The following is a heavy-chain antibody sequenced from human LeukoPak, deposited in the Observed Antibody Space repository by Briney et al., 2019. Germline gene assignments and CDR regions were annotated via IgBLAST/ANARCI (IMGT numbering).Heavy chain of an antibody. J-gene: IGHJ6*02. Sequence: PSETLSLTCAVSGGSISSGGYSWSWIRQPPRKGLEWIGYIYHSGSTYYNPSLKSRVTISVDRSKNQFSLKLSSVTAADTAVYYCARDIARNGAAAGRRCYYYGMDVWGQGTTVTVSS. D-gene: IGHD6-13*01. V-gene: IGHV4-30-2*01. CDR2: IYHSGST. CDR1: GGSISSGGYS. CDR3: ARDIARNGAAAGRRCYYYGMDV.